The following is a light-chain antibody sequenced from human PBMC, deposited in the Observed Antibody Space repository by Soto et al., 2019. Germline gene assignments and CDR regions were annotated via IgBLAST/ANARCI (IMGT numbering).Light chain of an antibody. J-gene: IGLJ2*01. V-gene: IGLV2-8*01. CDR2: EVS. CDR3: SSYAGSNDFVV. Sequence: QSALTQPPSASGSPGQSVTISCTGTSSDVGGYNYVSWYQQQPGKVPKLMIYEVSKRPSGVPDRFSGSKSGNTASLTVSGLQAEDEADYYCSSYAGSNDFVVFGGGTKVTVL. CDR1: SSDVGGYNY.